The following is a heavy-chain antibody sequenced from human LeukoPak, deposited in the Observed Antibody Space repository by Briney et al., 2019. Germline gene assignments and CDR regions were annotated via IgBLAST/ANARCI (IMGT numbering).Heavy chain of an antibody. CDR2: IWYDGSNK. CDR3: ARENEQQLVLDY. Sequence: PGRSLRLSCAASGFTFSSYGMHWVRQAPGKGLEWVAVIWYDGSNKYYADSVKGRFTISRDNSKNTLYLQVNSLRAEDTAVYYCARENEQQLVLDYWGQGTLVTVSS. D-gene: IGHD6-13*01. J-gene: IGHJ4*02. V-gene: IGHV3-33*01. CDR1: GFTFSSYG.